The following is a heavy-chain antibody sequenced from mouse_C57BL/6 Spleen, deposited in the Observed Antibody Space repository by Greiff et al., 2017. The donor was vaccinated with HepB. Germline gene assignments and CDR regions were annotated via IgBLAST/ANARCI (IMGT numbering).Heavy chain of an antibody. CDR3: ARRDSSGRDFDY. CDR1: GYTFTSYW. V-gene: IGHV1-61*01. CDR2: IYPSDSET. J-gene: IGHJ2*01. D-gene: IGHD3-2*02. Sequence: QVQLQQPGAELVRPGSSVKLSCKASGYTFTSYWMDWVKQRPGQGLEWIGNIYPSDSETHYNQKFKDKATLTVDKSSSTAYMQLSSLTSEDSAVYYSARRDSSGRDFDYWGQGTTLTVSS.